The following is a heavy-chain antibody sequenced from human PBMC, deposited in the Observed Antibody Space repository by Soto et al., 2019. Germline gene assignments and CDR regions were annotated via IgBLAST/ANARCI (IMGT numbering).Heavy chain of an antibody. V-gene: IGHV3-21*04. CDR2: ISSSSSYI. D-gene: IGHD3-22*01. CDR1: GFTFSSYS. Sequence: GGSLRLSCAASGFTFSSYSMNWVRQAPGKGLEWVSSISSSSSYIYYADSVKGRFTISRDNAKNSLYLQMNSLRAEDTAVYYCARDTNYYDSSNWFDPWGQGTLVTVSS. CDR3: ARDTNYYDSSNWFDP. J-gene: IGHJ5*02.